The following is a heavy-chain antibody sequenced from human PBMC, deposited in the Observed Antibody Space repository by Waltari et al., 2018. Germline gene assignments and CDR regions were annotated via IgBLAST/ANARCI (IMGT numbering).Heavy chain of an antibody. J-gene: IGHJ4*02. D-gene: IGHD5-12*01. V-gene: IGHV2-5*01. Sequence: QITLKESGPTLVKPTQTLTLTCTFSGFSLSTRGVGVGWIRQPPGKALEWLALNYWNDDKRYSPSLKSRLTITKDTSKNQVVLTMTHMDPVDTATYYCAHRPRYVARVLFDYWGQGTLVTVSS. CDR3: AHRPRYVARVLFDY. CDR1: GFSLSTRGVG. CDR2: NYWNDDK.